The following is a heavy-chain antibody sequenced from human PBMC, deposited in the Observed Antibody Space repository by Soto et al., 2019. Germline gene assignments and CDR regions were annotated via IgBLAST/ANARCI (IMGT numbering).Heavy chain of an antibody. CDR2: ISAYNGNT. CDR1: GYTFTSYG. Sequence: QVQLVQSGAEVKKPGASVKVSCKASGYTFTSYGISWVRQAPGQGLEWMGWISAYNGNTNYAQKLQGRVTMTTDTSTSTAYMELRSLSSDDTAVYYCASADPYDSSGYHEDYWGQGTLVTVSS. V-gene: IGHV1-18*04. CDR3: ASADPYDSSGYHEDY. J-gene: IGHJ4*01. D-gene: IGHD3-22*01.